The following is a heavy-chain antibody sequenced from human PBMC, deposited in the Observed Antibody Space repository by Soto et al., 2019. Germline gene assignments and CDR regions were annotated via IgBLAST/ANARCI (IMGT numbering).Heavy chain of an antibody. CDR1: GFTFSSYT. D-gene: IGHD6-19*01. J-gene: IGHJ5*02. V-gene: IGHV3-30-3*01. CDR2: ISSDGTTE. Sequence: GSLRLSCAASGFTFSSYTMHWVRQAPGKGLEWVALISSDGTTEYCADSVKGRFTMSRDNSKNTLYLQMNSLRGEDTAVYYCASDNSGGTTWFAPWGQGTLVTVSS. CDR3: ASDNSGGTTWFAP.